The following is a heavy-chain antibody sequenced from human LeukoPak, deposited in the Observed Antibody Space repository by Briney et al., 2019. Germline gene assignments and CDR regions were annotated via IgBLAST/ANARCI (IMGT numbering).Heavy chain of an antibody. CDR2: IYGGGST. CDR1: GFTVGSSY. D-gene: IGHD4-23*01. J-gene: IGHJ4*02. CDR3: ARRGDGGRSFDY. V-gene: IGHV3-53*01. Sequence: PGGSLRLSCAASGFTVGSSYVNWVRQAPGKGLEWVSLIYGGGSTYYADSVKGRFTISRDNSKNTLYLQMNSLRAEDTAVYYCARRGDGGRSFDYWGQGTLVTVSS.